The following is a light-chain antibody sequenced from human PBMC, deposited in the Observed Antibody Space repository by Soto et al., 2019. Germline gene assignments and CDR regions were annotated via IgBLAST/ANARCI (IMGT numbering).Light chain of an antibody. CDR3: QQRSNWGFT. Sequence: EIVLTQSPATLSLSPGERATLSCRASQGVSSYLAWYQQKPGQAPRLLIYDASNMATGIPARFSGSGSGTDFTLTISSLEPEDFAVYYCQQRSNWGFTFGPGTRVDIK. CDR2: DAS. CDR1: QGVSSY. J-gene: IGKJ3*01. V-gene: IGKV3-11*01.